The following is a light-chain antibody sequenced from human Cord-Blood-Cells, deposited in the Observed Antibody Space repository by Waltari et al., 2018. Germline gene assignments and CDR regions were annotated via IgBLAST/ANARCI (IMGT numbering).Light chain of an antibody. V-gene: IGKV1-39*01. CDR1: QSISSY. J-gene: IGKJ2*01. Sequence: IQMTQSPSSLSASVVYRVTITCRASQSISSYLNWYQQKPGKAPKLLIYAASSLQSGVPSRFSGSGSGTDFTLTISSLQPEDFATYYCKQSYSTPYTFGQGTKLEIK. CDR3: KQSYSTPYT. CDR2: AAS.